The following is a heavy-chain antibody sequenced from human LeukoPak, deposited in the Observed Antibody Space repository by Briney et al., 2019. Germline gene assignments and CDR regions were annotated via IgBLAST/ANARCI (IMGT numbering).Heavy chain of an antibody. Sequence: TGGSLRLSCAASGFTVSSYEMNWVRQAPGKGLEWVSYISSSGSTIYYADSVKGRVTISRDNAKNSLYLQMNSLRAEDTAVYYCASGQQLTGYYFDYWGQGTLVTVSS. CDR3: ASGQQLTGYYFDY. CDR1: GFTVSSYE. D-gene: IGHD6-13*01. V-gene: IGHV3-48*03. CDR2: ISSSGSTI. J-gene: IGHJ4*02.